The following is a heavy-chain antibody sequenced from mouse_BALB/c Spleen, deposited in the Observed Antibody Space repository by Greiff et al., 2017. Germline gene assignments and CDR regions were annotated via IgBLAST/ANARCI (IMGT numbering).Heavy chain of an antibody. Sequence: VQLQQSGAELARPGASVKLSCKASGYTFTSYWMQWVKQRPGQGLEWIGAIYPGDGDTRYTQKFKGKATLTADKSSSTAYMQLSSLASEDSAVYYCARRGNWDFYYAMDYWGQGTSVTVSA. CDR1: GYTFTSYW. D-gene: IGHD4-1*01. CDR3: ARRGNWDFYYAMDY. V-gene: IGHV1-87*01. J-gene: IGHJ4*01. CDR2: IYPGDGDT.